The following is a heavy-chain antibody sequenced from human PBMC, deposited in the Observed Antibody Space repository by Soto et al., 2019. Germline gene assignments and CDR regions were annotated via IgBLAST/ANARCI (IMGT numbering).Heavy chain of an antibody. V-gene: IGHV5-10-1*01. D-gene: IGHD3-22*01. CDR3: ARHYYYDSSGYPTWYYYGMDV. CDR1: GYSFTIYW. Sequence: GESLKISCKGSGYSFTIYWISWVRQMPGKGLEWMGRIDPSDSDTNYSPSFQGHVTISADKSISTAYLQWSSMKASDTAMYYCARHYYYDSSGYPTWYYYGMDVWGQGTTVTVSS. CDR2: IDPSDSDT. J-gene: IGHJ6*02.